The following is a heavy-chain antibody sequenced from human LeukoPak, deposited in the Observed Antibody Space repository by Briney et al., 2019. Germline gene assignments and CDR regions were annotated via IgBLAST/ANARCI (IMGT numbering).Heavy chain of an antibody. CDR2: IPYDGSNK. CDR1: GFAFSRHG. D-gene: IGHD1-26*01. CDR3: LTVVETTIAAFDI. V-gene: IGHV3-30*02. J-gene: IGHJ3*02. Sequence: PGGSLRLSCAASGFAFSRHGIHWVRQAPGKGLEWVAFIPYDGSNKFYTDSVKGRFTISRDNSENTLYLQMNSLRVEDTAVYYCLTVVETTIAAFDIWGQGTMVTVSS.